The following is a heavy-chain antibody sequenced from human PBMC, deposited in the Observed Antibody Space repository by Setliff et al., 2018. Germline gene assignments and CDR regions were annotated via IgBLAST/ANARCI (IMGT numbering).Heavy chain of an antibody. CDR3: ARVGTCSLLDY. CDR2: INTRTGNP. V-gene: IGHV7-4-1*02. CDR1: GYSFTTYA. D-gene: IGHD1-1*01. Sequence: ASVKVSFKASGYSFTTYAMSWVRQAPGQGLECRGYINTRTGNPMYAQGFTVRFAFSLDTSVSTAYLQISSLKDEDTDLYYCARVGTCSLLDYWGQGTLVTVSS. J-gene: IGHJ4*02.